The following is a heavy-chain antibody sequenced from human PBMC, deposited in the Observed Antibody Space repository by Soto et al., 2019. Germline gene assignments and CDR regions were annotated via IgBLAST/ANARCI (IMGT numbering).Heavy chain of an antibody. D-gene: IGHD6-25*01. V-gene: IGHV4-39*02. J-gene: IGHJ4*02. CDR1: GGSISSSSYY. CDR3: AREYSSAPDY. Sequence: QLQLQESAPGLVKPSETLSLTCTVSGGSISSSSYYWGWIRQPPGKVLEWIGSIYYSWSTFYSPSLRSRVTISVDTSKNQFSLRVSSVTAADTAVYYCAREYSSAPDYWGQGTLVTVSS. CDR2: IYYSWST.